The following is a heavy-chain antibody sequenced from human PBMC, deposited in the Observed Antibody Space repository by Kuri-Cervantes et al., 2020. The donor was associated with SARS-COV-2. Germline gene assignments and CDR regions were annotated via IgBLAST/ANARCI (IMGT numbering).Heavy chain of an antibody. CDR1: GASISSNTYY. D-gene: IGHD1-7*01. CDR2: VSYTGNT. Sequence: GSLRLSCTVSGASISSNTYYWGWIRQPPGKGLEWIGSVSYTGNTYLNPSLKSRVTISVHTSKTQFSLDLSSVTVADTAVYYCARQVELSLDEYGMDIWGQGTTVTVSS. CDR3: ARQVELSLDEYGMDI. J-gene: IGHJ6*02. V-gene: IGHV4-39*01.